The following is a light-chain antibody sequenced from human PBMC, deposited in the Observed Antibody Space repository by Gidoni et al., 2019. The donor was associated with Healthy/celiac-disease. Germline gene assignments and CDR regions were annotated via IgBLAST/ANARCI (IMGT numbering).Light chain of an antibody. V-gene: IGLV2-14*01. CDR3: SSYTSSSGV. CDR1: SSDVGGYNY. J-gene: IGLJ1*01. CDR2: EVS. Sequence: QSALTQPASVSGSPGPSITIPCPGTSSDVGGYNYVSWYQQPPGKAPKLMIYEVSNRPSGVSNRFSGSKSGNTASLTISGLQAEDEADYYCSSYTSSSGVFGTGTKVTVL.